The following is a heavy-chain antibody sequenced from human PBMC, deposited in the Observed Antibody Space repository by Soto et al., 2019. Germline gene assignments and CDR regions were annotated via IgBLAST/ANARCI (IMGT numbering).Heavy chain of an antibody. CDR2: INSDGSST. J-gene: IGHJ5*02. CDR1: GFTFSSYW. D-gene: IGHD2-15*01. Sequence: EVQLVESGGGLVQPGGSLRLSCAASGFTFSSYWMHWVRQAPGKVLVWVSRINSDGSSTSYADSVKGRFTISRDNARNTLYLQIYSLRAEDTAVYYCARSIAAGVNWFDPWGQGTLVTVSS. CDR3: ARSIAAGVNWFDP. V-gene: IGHV3-74*01.